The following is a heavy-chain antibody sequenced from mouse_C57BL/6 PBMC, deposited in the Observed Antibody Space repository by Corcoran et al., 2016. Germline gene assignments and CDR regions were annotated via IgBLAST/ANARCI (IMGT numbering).Heavy chain of an antibody. D-gene: IGHD1-1*01. CDR1: GYTFTTYG. Sequence: QIQLVQSGPELKKPGETVKISCKASGYTFTTYGMSWVKQAPGKGLKWMGWINTYSGVPTYADDFKGRFAFSLETSASTAYLQINNLKNEDMATYFCARLNYGSSLYYAMDYWGQETSVTVSS. J-gene: IGHJ4*01. CDR3: ARLNYGSSLYYAMDY. V-gene: IGHV9-3*01. CDR2: INTYSGVP.